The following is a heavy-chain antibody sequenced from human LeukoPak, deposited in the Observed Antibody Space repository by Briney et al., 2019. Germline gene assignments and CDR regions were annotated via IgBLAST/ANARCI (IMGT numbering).Heavy chain of an antibody. V-gene: IGHV3-21*01. J-gene: IGHJ6*02. D-gene: IGHD3-3*01. CDR2: ISDSSSYI. CDR3: ARDYYDFWSGYTNYYYYGMDV. Sequence: GGSLRLSCAASGFTITNYWLHWIRQAPGKGLEWVSSISDSSSYIYYADSVKGRLTISRDNAKNSLYLQMNSLRAEDTAVYYCARDYYDFWSGYTNYYYYGMDVWGQGTTVTVSS. CDR1: GFTITNYW.